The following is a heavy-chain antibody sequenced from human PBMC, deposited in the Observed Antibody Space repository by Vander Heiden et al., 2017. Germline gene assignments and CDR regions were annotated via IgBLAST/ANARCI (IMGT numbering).Heavy chain of an antibody. CDR2: ISSSSSSYI. CDR1: GFTFSSYS. D-gene: IGHD5-18*01. J-gene: IGHJ4*02. Sequence: EVQLVESGGGLVKPGGSLRLSCAASGFTFSSYSMNWVRQAPGKGLEGVSSISSSSSSYIYDADAVKGRFTISRDNAKNSMYLQMKRMRAEDTAVYYFAIDSDTAMVTPDYWGQGTMVTVSS. CDR3: AIDSDTAMVTPDY. V-gene: IGHV3-21*01.